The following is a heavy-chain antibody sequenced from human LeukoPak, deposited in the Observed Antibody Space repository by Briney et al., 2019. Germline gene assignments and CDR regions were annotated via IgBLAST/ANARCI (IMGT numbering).Heavy chain of an antibody. J-gene: IGHJ6*03. CDR3: ARVESYYMDV. CDR1: GGSISSGGYY. Sequence: SETLSLTCTVPGGSISSGGYYWSWIRQHPGKGLEWIGYIYYSGSTYYNPPLKSRVTISVDTSKNQFSLKLSSVTAADTAVYYCARVESYYMDVWGKGTTVTVSS. D-gene: IGHD2/OR15-2a*01. V-gene: IGHV4-31*03. CDR2: IYYSGST.